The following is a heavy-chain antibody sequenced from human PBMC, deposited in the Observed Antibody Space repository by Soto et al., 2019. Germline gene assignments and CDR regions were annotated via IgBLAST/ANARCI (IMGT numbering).Heavy chain of an antibody. CDR3: AKDIWFGDPLHYYMDV. Sequence: GGSLRLSCAASGFTFDDYAMHWVRQAPGKGLEWVSGISWNSGSIGYADSVKGRFTISRDNAKNSLYLQMNSLRAEDTALYYCAKDIWFGDPLHYYMDVWGKGTTVTVSS. CDR2: ISWNSGSI. J-gene: IGHJ6*03. CDR1: GFTFDDYA. V-gene: IGHV3-9*01. D-gene: IGHD3-10*01.